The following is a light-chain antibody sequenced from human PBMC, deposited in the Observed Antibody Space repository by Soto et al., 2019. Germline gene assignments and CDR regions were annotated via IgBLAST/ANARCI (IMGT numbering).Light chain of an antibody. CDR1: SSDVGSYNY. CDR2: EVS. V-gene: IGLV2-8*01. Sequence: QSALTQPPSASGSPGQSVTISCTGTSSDVGSYNYVSWYQQHPGKAPKLMIYEVSKRPSGVPDRFSGSKSGNTASLTVSGLQAEDEADYYCSSYAGRNSYVFGTGTKLTGL. CDR3: SSYAGRNSYV. J-gene: IGLJ1*01.